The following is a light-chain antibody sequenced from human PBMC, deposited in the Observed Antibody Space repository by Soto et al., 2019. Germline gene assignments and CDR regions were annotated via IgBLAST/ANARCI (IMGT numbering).Light chain of an antibody. J-gene: IGLJ1*01. V-gene: IGLV2-14*01. CDR1: SSDVGGYNY. Sequence: QSVLTRPASVSGSPGQSITISCTGTSSDVGGYNYVSWYQQHPGKAPKLMIYDVSNRPSGVSNRFSGSKSGNTASLTISGLQAEDEADYYCSSYTSRSPLYVFGTGTKVTVL. CDR2: DVS. CDR3: SSYTSRSPLYV.